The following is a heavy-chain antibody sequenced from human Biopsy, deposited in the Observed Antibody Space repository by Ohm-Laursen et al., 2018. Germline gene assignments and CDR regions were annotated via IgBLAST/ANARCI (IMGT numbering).Heavy chain of an antibody. J-gene: IGHJ4*02. CDR2: FAPENGKT. V-gene: IGHV1-24*01. D-gene: IGHD1-1*01. CDR3: AADINVWNVNY. CDR1: GYTVTELS. Sequence: DSEKVACKVCGYTVTELSMHWVRQAPGKGLEWMGGFAPENGKTVYAQNFQAIVSMTEDTSTDTAYMELRSLRSEDTAVYYCAADINVWNVNYWGQGTQVTVSS.